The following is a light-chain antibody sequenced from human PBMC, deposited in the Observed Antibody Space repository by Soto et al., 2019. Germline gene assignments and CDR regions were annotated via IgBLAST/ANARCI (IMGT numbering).Light chain of an antibody. Sequence: EIVLTQSPATLSLSPGERATLSCRASQSVSSYLAWYQQKPGQAPRLLIYDASNRATGIPARFSGSASGTDFTLAISSLEPEDFAVYYCQQRSNWPLTFGRGTKVEIK. J-gene: IGKJ4*01. CDR1: QSVSSY. V-gene: IGKV3-11*01. CDR3: QQRSNWPLT. CDR2: DAS.